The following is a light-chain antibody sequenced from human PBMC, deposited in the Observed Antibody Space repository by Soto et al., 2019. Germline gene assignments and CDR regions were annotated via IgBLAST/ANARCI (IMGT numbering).Light chain of an antibody. CDR3: CSYTDSRNHI. V-gene: IGLV2-14*01. Sequence: QSVLAQPSSLSGSPGQSITISCTGTISDVGGYNYVSWYQQHPGKAPRLIIFEVSYRPSGISNRFSASKSGDTASLTISGLQADDEADYYCCSYTDSRNHIFGSGTKVTV. CDR1: ISDVGGYNY. CDR2: EVS. J-gene: IGLJ1*01.